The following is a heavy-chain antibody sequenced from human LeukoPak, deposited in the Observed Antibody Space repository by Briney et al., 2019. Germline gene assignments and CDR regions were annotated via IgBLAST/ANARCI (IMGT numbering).Heavy chain of an antibody. D-gene: IGHD1-26*01. J-gene: IGHJ4*02. CDR2: IGTAGDT. CDR1: GFTFSDYG. CDR3: ARGANTHFDY. V-gene: IGHV3-13*04. Sequence: PGGSLRLSCAASGFTFSDYGMHWVRQATGKGLEWVSAIGTAGDTYYPGSVRGRFTMSRENAKNSLYLQMNSLTAGDTAVYYCARGANTHFDYWGQGILVTVSS.